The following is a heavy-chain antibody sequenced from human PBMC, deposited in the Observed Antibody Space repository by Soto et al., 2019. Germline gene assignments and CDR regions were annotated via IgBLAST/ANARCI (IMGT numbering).Heavy chain of an antibody. D-gene: IGHD7-27*01. J-gene: IGHJ1*01. Sequence: QVQLRESGPGLVKPSQTLSLTCTVSGGSIRSGGYNWSWIRQLPGKGLEWIGYIFHTGNTYYNPSLNSRVTISVDTSQNQFSLRLSSVTAADTAMYYCARDLGKLITPAQWGQGGLVTVSS. CDR3: ARDLGKLITPAQ. CDR1: GGSIRSGGYN. V-gene: IGHV4-31*03. CDR2: IFHTGNT.